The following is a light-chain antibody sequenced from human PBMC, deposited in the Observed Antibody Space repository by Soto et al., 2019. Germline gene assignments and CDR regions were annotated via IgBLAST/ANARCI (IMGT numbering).Light chain of an antibody. Sequence: DIRLTQSASSLSVSIGDRVTISCRASQSISNYLNWYQQKQGKAPKLLIYAASRLQSGVSSRFSGSEYGTDFTLTISSLQTEEFATYYCQQSYSTPGTFGPGTKVDI. CDR3: QQSYSTPGT. J-gene: IGKJ3*01. CDR2: AAS. V-gene: IGKV1-39*01. CDR1: QSISNY.